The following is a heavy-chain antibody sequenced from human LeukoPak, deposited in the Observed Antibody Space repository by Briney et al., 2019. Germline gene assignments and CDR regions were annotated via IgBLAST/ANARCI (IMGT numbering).Heavy chain of an antibody. V-gene: IGHV4-4*02. CDR3: GKTDIYFDPIDY. J-gene: IGHJ4*02. Sequence: SETLSLTCAVSGVSISSSEWWIWVRQPPGQGLEWIGEIHCDGRTRYNPSLQTRVTMSIDYSKNQISLEVTSVSAADTAIYYCGKTDIYFDPIDYWGPGSLVTVSS. D-gene: IGHD3-9*01. CDR1: GVSISSSEW. CDR2: IHCDGRT.